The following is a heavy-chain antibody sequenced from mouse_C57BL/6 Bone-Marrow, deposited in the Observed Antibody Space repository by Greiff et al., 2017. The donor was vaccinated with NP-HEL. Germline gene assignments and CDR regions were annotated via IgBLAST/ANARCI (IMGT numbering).Heavy chain of an antibody. CDR1: GFSFNTYA. D-gene: IGHD2-2*01. J-gene: IGHJ2*01. Sequence: EVQLVESGGGLVQPKGSLKLSCAASGFSFNTYAMNWVRQAPGKGLEWVARIRSKSNNYATYYADSVKDRFNISRDDSESMLYLQMNNLKTEDTAMYYCVRTPIYYGYDEFDYWGQGTTLTVSS. V-gene: IGHV10-1*01. CDR3: VRTPIYYGYDEFDY. CDR2: IRSKSNNYAT.